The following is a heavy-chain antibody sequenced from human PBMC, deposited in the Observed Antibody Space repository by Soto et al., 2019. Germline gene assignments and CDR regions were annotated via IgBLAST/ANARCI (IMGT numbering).Heavy chain of an antibody. CDR2: ISAYNGNT. Sequence: ASVKVSCKASGYTFTSYGISWVRQAPGQGLEWMGWISAYNGNTNYAQKLQGRATMTTDTSTRTAYMEPRSLRSDDTAVYYCARASRRGSYFHYYYYGMDVWGQGTTVTVSS. CDR1: GYTFTSYG. V-gene: IGHV1-18*01. D-gene: IGHD1-26*01. CDR3: ARASRRGSYFHYYYYGMDV. J-gene: IGHJ6*02.